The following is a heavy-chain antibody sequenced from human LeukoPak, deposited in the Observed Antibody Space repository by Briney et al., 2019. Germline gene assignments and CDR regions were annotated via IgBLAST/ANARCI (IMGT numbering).Heavy chain of an antibody. CDR1: GYTSATYW. J-gene: IGHJ4*02. V-gene: IGHV5-51*01. CDR2: IYPSDSDT. Sequence: GESLKISCKGFGYTSATYWIGWVRQMPGKGPEWMGTIYPSDSDTRYSPSFQGHVTISADKSITTAYLQWSSLKASDSAMYYCTRTPRLVAHAFYFDQWGRGTLVTVSS. CDR3: TRTPRLVAHAFYFDQ. D-gene: IGHD2-2*01.